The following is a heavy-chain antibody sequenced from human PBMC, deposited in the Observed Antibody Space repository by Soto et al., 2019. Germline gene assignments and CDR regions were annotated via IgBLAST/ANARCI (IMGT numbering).Heavy chain of an antibody. V-gene: IGHV3-48*03. CDR2: ISSSGSTI. J-gene: IGHJ6*02. Sequence: GGSLRLSCAASGFTFSSYEMNWVRQAPGKGLEWVSYISSSGSTIYYADSVKGRFTISRDNAKNSLYLQMNSLGAEDTAVYYCASDSQSGWPESYYGMDVWGQGTTVTV. CDR1: GFTFSSYE. D-gene: IGHD3-3*01. CDR3: ASDSQSGWPESYYGMDV.